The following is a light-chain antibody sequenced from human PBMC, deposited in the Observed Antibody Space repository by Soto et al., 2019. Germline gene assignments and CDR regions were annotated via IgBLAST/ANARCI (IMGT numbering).Light chain of an antibody. CDR3: QQDKSYPST. CDR2: KAS. Sequence: DIQMTQSPSSLSASVGATVTIACRARQSISSWLAWYQPKPRKAPKLLIYKASSLESGAPSSFSGSGSGTEFTLTISILQTDAFATDDCQQDKSYPSTCCQGTKVDIK. J-gene: IGKJ1*01. CDR1: QSISSW. V-gene: IGKV1-5*03.